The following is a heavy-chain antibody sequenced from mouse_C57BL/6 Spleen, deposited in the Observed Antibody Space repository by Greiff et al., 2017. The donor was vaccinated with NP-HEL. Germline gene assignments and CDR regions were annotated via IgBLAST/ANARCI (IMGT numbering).Heavy chain of an antibody. J-gene: IGHJ4*01. CDR1: GFSLTSYG. CDR3: ASPYGSSSYYAMDY. CDR2: IWSGGST. Sequence: VQLQQSGPGLVQPSQSLSITCTVSGFSLTSYGVHWVRQSPGKGLEWLGVIWSGGSTDYNAAFISRLSISKDNSKSQVFFKMNSLQADDTAIYYCASPYGSSSYYAMDYWGQGTSVTVSS. V-gene: IGHV2-2*01. D-gene: IGHD1-1*01.